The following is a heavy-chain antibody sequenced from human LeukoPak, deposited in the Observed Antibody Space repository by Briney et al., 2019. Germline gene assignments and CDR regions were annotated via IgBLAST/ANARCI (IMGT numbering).Heavy chain of an antibody. D-gene: IGHD1-26*01. CDR2: INHSGST. V-gene: IGHV4-39*07. CDR1: GGSISSSSYY. CDR3: ARGPYSGSFFDY. Sequence: PSETLSLTCTVSGGSISSSSYYWGWIRQPPGKGLEWIGEINHSGSTNYNPSLKSRVTISVDTSRNQFSLKLSSVTAADTAVYYCARGPYSGSFFDYWGQGTLVTVSS. J-gene: IGHJ4*02.